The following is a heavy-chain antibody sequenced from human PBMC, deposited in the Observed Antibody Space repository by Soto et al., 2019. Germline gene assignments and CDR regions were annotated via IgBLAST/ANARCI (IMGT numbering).Heavy chain of an antibody. CDR2: IHHSGRT. Sequence: SETLSLTCTVSGGSISTYYWNWIRQTPGKGLEWIGYIHHSGRTNYNPSLRSRVTISVDTSKNQFSLKLSSVTAADTAVYYCARSEATGLDYWGQGTLVTVSS. V-gene: IGHV4-59*12. CDR1: GGSISTYY. CDR3: ARSEATGLDY. J-gene: IGHJ4*02. D-gene: IGHD1-26*01.